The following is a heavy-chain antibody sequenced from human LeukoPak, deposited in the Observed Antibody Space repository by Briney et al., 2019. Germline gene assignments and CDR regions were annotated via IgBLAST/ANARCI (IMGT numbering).Heavy chain of an antibody. CDR3: ARILGAYYYDSSGYYPYYFDY. CDR1: GFSLSNARMG. J-gene: IGHJ4*02. CDR2: IFSNDEK. D-gene: IGHD3-22*01. V-gene: IGHV2-26*01. Sequence: SGPVLVKPTETLTLTCTVSGFSLSNARMGGSWIRQPPGKALEWLAHIFSNDEKSYSTSLKSRLTISKDTSKSQVVLTMTNMDPVDTATYYCARILGAYYYDSSGYYPYYFDYWGQGTLVTVSS.